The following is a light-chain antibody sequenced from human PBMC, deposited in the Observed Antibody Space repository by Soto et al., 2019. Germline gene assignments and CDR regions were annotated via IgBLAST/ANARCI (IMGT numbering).Light chain of an antibody. J-gene: IGKJ5*01. Sequence: DIQMTQSPSSLSASVGDRVTITCRASQDISNYLNWYQQRPGKAPKLLIYDASNLERGVPSRFSGTRSVTHFTFAITSLQPEDVATYYCQQSDSLTITFGQGTRLEI. CDR1: QDISNY. V-gene: IGKV1-33*01. CDR2: DAS. CDR3: QQSDSLTIT.